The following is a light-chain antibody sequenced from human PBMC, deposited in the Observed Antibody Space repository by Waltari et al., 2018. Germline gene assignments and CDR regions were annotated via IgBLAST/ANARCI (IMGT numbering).Light chain of an antibody. CDR2: AAS. V-gene: IGKV1-9*01. Sequence: QLPQSPPSLSPAVGDRVTITCRASQGISSYLAWYQQKPGKAPALLTYAASTLQSGVPSRFSGSGSETDFTLTSSSLQPDDFATYYCQQLNSYPVSFGPGTKVDVK. J-gene: IGKJ3*01. CDR3: QQLNSYPVS. CDR1: QGISSY.